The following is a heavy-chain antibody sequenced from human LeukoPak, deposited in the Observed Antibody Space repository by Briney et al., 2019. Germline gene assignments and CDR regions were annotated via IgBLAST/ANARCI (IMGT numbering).Heavy chain of an antibody. CDR1: GFTFDNCG. CDR2: INGNGGST. Sequence: GGSLRLSCAASGFTFDNCGMSWVRQVPGKGLEWVSSINGNGGSTAYADSVKGRFTISRDNAKNSLYLQMNSLRAEDTAFYYCARHDFWSGFKGGDYWGQGTLVTVSS. D-gene: IGHD3-3*01. J-gene: IGHJ4*02. V-gene: IGHV3-20*04. CDR3: ARHDFWSGFKGGDY.